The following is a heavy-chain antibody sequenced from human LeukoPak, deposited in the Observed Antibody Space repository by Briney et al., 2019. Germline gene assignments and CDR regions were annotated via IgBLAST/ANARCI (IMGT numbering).Heavy chain of an antibody. J-gene: IGHJ4*02. CDR2: ISYNGRNK. CDR1: GFTFSSYD. D-gene: IGHD6-25*01. V-gene: IGHV3-30*04. Sequence: GGSLRLSCTASGFTFSSYDMHWVWQAPGKGLEWVALISYNGRNKYYADSVKGRFTISRDNSKNTLYLQMNSLRGEDTAVYFCARGADSLDYWGQGILVTVSS. CDR3: ARGADSLDY.